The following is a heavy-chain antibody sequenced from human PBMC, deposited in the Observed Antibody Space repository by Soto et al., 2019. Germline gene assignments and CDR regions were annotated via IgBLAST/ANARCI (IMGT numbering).Heavy chain of an antibody. Sequence: SETLSLTCTVSGGSISSNYWTWIRQPPGKGLEWIGYVYNSGSTNYNPSLKSRVTISEDTSKSQFSLRVNSMTAADTAVYYCARYRREAVAGYTLDNWGQGILVTVSS. V-gene: IGHV4-59*01. CDR2: VYNSGST. J-gene: IGHJ4*02. CDR3: ARYRREAVAGYTLDN. CDR1: GGSISSNY. D-gene: IGHD6-13*01.